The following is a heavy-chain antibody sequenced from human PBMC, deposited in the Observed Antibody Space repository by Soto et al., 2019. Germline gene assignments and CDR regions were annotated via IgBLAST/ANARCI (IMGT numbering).Heavy chain of an antibody. CDR2: IYHSGST. V-gene: IGHV4-31*03. J-gene: IGHJ4*02. CDR3: ARMSGTYYVPDY. Sequence: QVQLQESGPRLVEASQTLSLTCTVSNASITSSGYYWSWVRQPPGKRLEWIGYIYHSGSTFYSPSLQSRLTMSVDTSKHQFSLSLRSVTAADTAVYHCARMSGTYYVPDYWGQGTLVTVSS. D-gene: IGHD1-26*01. CDR1: NASITSSGYY.